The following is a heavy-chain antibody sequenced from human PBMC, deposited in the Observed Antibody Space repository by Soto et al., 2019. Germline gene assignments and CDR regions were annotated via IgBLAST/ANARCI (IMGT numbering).Heavy chain of an antibody. D-gene: IGHD1-26*01. CDR1: GFTFSSYG. CDR2: IWYDGSNK. V-gene: IGHV3-33*01. Sequence: QVQLVASGGGVVQPGRSRILSCAASGFTFSSYGMHWVRQAPGKGLEWVAVIWYDGSNKYYADSVKGRFTNSRDNSKNTVELQMNSQRAEETDVDYCARAGGWEPTVNWGQGTLVTVSS. J-gene: IGHJ4*02. CDR3: ARAGGWEPTVN.